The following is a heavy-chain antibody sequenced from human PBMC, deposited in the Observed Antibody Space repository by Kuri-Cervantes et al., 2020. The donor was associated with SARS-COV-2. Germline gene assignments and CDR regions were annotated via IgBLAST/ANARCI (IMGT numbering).Heavy chain of an antibody. Sequence: GESLKISCAISGFTFSDYSMNWIRQAPGKGLECIPYSRMCTNYLYSLRGRFAISRDNAKNSLCLQMNSLRAEDTAVYYCARDVEGGDRYPDHWGRGTLVTVSS. J-gene: IGHJ2*01. CDR1: GFTFSDYS. CDR3: ARDVEGGDRYPDH. CDR2: SRMCT. D-gene: IGHD2-21*02. V-gene: IGHV3-11*06.